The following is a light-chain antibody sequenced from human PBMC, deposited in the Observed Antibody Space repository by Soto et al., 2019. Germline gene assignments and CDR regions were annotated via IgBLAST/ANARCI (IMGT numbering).Light chain of an antibody. CDR3: QQYDIWPIT. J-gene: IGKJ5*01. CDR1: QSVSSN. CDR2: SAS. Sequence: EIVMTQSPATLSLSPGERATLSCRASQSVSSNLAWHQQKPGQAPRLLIYSASTRATGTPARFSGSGSGTEFTLTISSLLSEDIAVYYCQQYDIWPITFGQGTRLEIK. V-gene: IGKV3-15*01.